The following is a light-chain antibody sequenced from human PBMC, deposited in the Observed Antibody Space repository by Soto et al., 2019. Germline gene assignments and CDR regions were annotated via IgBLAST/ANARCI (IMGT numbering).Light chain of an antibody. V-gene: IGLV2-23*01. Sequence: QSALTQPASVSGSPGQSITISCTGSSSDVGGYNLVSWYQQHPGKAPKLMIYEGSKRPSGVSNRFSGSKSGNTASLTISGLQAEDEADYYCCSYAGSSWVFGGGTQLTVL. J-gene: IGLJ3*02. CDR1: SSDVGGYNL. CDR3: CSYAGSSWV. CDR2: EGS.